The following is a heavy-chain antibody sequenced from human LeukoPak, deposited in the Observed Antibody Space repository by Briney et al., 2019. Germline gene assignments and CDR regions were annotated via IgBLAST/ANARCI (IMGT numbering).Heavy chain of an antibody. V-gene: IGHV3-74*01. D-gene: IGHD3-22*01. CDR1: GFIFSSYW. Sequence: PGGSLRLSCAASGFIFSSYWMYWVRQAPGKGLVWVSRIKSDGSSTSYADSVKGRFTISRDNAKNSLYLQMNSLRAEDTAVYYCARDTYYYDSSDSDYWGQGTLVTVSS. CDR3: ARDTYYYDSSDSDY. J-gene: IGHJ4*02. CDR2: IKSDGSST.